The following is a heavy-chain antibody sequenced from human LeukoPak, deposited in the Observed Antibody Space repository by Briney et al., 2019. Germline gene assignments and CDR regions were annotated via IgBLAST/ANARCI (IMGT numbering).Heavy chain of an antibody. CDR3: ARDFYYDSSSPYFYYGMDV. Sequence: PGGSLSLFCVASGFIFGIYTMHWVRRAPGKGLEYVSGISSSGGSTYYANCVQGRFTISRDNYKNTLYLQMGSLGAEDMAVYYCARDFYYDSSSPYFYYGMDVWGQGNTVTVSS. V-gene: IGHV3-64*01. CDR2: ISSSGGST. D-gene: IGHD3-22*01. J-gene: IGHJ6*02. CDR1: GFIFGIYT.